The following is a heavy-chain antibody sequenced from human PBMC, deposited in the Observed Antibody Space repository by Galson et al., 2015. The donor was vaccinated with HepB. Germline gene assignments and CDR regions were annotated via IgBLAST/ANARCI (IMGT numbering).Heavy chain of an antibody. Sequence: SLRLSCAASGFTFSSYAMSWVRQAPGKGLEWVSAISGSGGSTYYADSVKGRFTISRDNSKNTLYLQMNSLRAEDTAVYYCAKGDVVVVTAIGLGYWGQGTLVTVSS. CDR1: GFTFSSYA. V-gene: IGHV3-23*01. CDR3: AKGDVVVVTAIGLGY. J-gene: IGHJ4*02. D-gene: IGHD2-21*02. CDR2: ISGSGGST.